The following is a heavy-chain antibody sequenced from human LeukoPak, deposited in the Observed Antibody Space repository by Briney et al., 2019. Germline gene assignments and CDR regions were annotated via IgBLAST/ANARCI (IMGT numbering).Heavy chain of an antibody. Sequence: PGRSLRLSCAASGFTFSSYAMHWVRHAPGKGLEWVAVISYDGSNKYYADSVKGRFTISRDNSKNTLYLQMNSLRAEDTAVYYCAREYGDYEDAFDIWGQGTMVTVSS. CDR1: GFTFSSYA. D-gene: IGHD4-17*01. V-gene: IGHV3-30-3*01. CDR3: AREYGDYEDAFDI. CDR2: ISYDGSNK. J-gene: IGHJ3*02.